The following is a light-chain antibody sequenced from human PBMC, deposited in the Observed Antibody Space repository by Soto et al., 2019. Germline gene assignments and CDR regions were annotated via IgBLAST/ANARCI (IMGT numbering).Light chain of an antibody. CDR2: AAS. CDR1: QSIKSY. Sequence: DIQMTQSPTSLSASVGDRVTITCRASQSIKSYVNWYQQKPGKGPKLLVYAASTLQSGIPSRFSGSGSGTDYSHTISGLQPEDFATYYCQQTYSSHPWTFGQGTKVEIK. J-gene: IGKJ1*01. V-gene: IGKV1-39*01. CDR3: QQTYSSHPWT.